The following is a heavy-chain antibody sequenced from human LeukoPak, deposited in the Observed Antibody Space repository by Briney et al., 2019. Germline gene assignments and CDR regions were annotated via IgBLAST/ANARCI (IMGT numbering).Heavy chain of an antibody. CDR1: AYNFTTYW. V-gene: IGHV5-51*01. CDR2: IYPGDSDT. CDR3: ARRQGCSSSSCPPDY. J-gene: IGHJ4*02. D-gene: IGHD2-2*01. Sequence: GESLKISCRGSAYNFTTYWIGWVRQMPRKGLEWMGTIYPGDSDTRYTPSFQGQVTMSADKSTNTAYLQWSSLRASDTAMYYCARRQGCSSSSCPPDYWGQGTLVTVSP.